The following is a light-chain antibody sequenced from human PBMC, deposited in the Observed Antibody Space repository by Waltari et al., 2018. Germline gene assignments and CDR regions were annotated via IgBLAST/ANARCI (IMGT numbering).Light chain of an antibody. CDR2: GVS. CDR1: SSDVGSYNL. J-gene: IGLJ1*01. CDR3: CSYAGGSAFV. Sequence: QSALTQPASVSGSPGQSITISCTGTSSDVGSYNLVSWYQHRPGKAPKLIIYGVSKRPSGVSNRFSGSKSDNTASLTISGLRTEDEADYYCCSYAGGSAFVFGTGTKITVL. V-gene: IGLV2-23*02.